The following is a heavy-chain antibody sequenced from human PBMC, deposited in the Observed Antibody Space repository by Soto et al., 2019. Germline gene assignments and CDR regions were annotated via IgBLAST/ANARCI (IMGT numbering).Heavy chain of an antibody. CDR1: GYTFTSYC. CDR2: ISAYNGNT. V-gene: IGHV1-18*04. J-gene: IGHJ4*02. CDR3: ARDSYVDVLLWFGELSPFDY. D-gene: IGHD3-10*01. Sequence: ASVNVSCKSSGYTFTSYCISWVRQAPGQGLEWMGWISAYNGNTNYAQKLQGRVTMTTDTSTSTAYMELRSLRSDDTAVYYCARDSYVDVLLWFGELSPFDYWGQGTLVTVSS.